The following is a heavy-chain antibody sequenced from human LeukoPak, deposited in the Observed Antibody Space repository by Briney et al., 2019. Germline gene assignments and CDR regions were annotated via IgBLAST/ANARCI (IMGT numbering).Heavy chain of an antibody. CDR3: ARETDQLGYCSSTSCYLYWFDP. CDR2: IDPSDSYT. J-gene: IGHJ5*02. D-gene: IGHD2-2*01. CDR1: GYSFTSYW. Sequence: GESLKISCKGSGYSFTSYWISWVRQMPGKGLEWMGRIDPSDSYTNYSPSFQGHVTISADESISTAYLQWSSLKAPDTAMYYCARETDQLGYCSSTSCYLYWFDPWGQGTLVTVSS. V-gene: IGHV5-10-1*01.